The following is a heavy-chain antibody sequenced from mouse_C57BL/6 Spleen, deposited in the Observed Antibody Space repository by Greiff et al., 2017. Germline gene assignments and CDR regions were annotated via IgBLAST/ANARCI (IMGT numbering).Heavy chain of an antibody. CDR2: IWSGGST. V-gene: IGHV2-2*01. Sequence: QVQLQQSGPGLVQPSQSLSITCTVSGFSLTSYGVHWVRQSPGKGLEWLGVIWSGGSTDYNAAVISRLSISKDNSKSQVFFKMNSLQADDTAIYYCAREGTTVVALDYWGQGTTLTVSS. CDR3: AREGTTVVALDY. D-gene: IGHD1-1*01. CDR1: GFSLTSYG. J-gene: IGHJ2*01.